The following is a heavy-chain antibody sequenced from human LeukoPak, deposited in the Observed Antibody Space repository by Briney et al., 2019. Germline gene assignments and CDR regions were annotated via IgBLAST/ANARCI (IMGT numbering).Heavy chain of an antibody. CDR1: GFTFSSYA. J-gene: IGHJ4*02. Sequence: GGSLRLSCAASGFTFSSYAMSWVRQAPGKGLQWVSAISASGINTYYADSVKGRFTISRDNSKNTLYLQMNSLRAEDTAVYYCAKDPVKWELHPFDYWGQGTLVTVSS. V-gene: IGHV3-23*01. D-gene: IGHD1-26*01. CDR3: AKDPVKWELHPFDY. CDR2: ISASGINT.